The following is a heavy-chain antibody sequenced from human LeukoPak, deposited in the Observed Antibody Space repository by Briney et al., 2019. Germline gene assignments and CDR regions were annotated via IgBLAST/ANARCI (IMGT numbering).Heavy chain of an antibody. CDR1: GGSFSGYY. Sequence: SETLSLTCAVYGGSFSGYYWSWIRQPPGKGLEWIGEINHSGSTNYNPSLKSRVTISVDTSKNQFSLKLSSVTAADTAVYYCARESSSGSLSTYEYSSSGYWFDPWGQGTLVTVSS. CDR2: INHSGST. J-gene: IGHJ5*02. V-gene: IGHV4-34*01. CDR3: ARESSSGSLSTYEYSSSGYWFDP. D-gene: IGHD6-6*01.